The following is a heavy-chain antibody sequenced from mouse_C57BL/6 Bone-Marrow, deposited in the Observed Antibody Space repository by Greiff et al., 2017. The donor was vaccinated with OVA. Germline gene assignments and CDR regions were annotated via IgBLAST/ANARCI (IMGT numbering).Heavy chain of an antibody. CDR1: GFTFSDYG. CDR2: ISSGSSTI. CDR3: ARPFDY. V-gene: IGHV5-17*01. J-gene: IGHJ2*01. Sequence: EVKLVGSGGGLVKPGGSLKLSCAASGFTFSDYGMHWVRQAPEKGLEWVAYISSGSSTIHYANTVKGGFTTSRDNAKNTLFLKMTSLRAEDTAMYYCARPFDYWGQGTTLTVSS.